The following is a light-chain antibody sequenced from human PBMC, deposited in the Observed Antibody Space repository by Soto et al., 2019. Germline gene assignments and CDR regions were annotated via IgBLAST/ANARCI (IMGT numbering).Light chain of an antibody. CDR1: ESVRSD. CDR3: QQYNNWPT. CDR2: GAS. Sequence: EILMTQSPSTLAVSPGERVTVSCRASESVRSDFAWYQQKPGQAPRLLIYGASLRATGIPGRLSGSGSGTVFTLTISSLHSEDFAVYYCQQYNNWPTFGQGTKVDIK. V-gene: IGKV3-15*01. J-gene: IGKJ1*01.